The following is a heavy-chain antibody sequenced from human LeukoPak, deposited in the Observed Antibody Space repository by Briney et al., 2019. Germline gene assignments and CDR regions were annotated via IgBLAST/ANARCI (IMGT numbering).Heavy chain of an antibody. CDR2: IYTSGST. D-gene: IGHD5-24*01. CDR1: GGSISSYY. V-gene: IGHV4-4*07. J-gene: IGHJ4*02. CDR3: ARAAAGGGYNSDY. Sequence: SETLSLTCTISGGSISSYYWSWIRQPAGKGLEWIGRIYTSGSTNYNPSLKSRVTISVDTSKDQFSLKLSSVTAADTAVYYCARAAAGGGYNSDYWGQGTLVTVSS.